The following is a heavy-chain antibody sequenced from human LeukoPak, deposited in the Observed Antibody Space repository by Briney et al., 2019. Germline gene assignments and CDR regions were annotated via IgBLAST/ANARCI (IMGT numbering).Heavy chain of an antibody. D-gene: IGHD5-24*01. V-gene: IGHV3-23*01. J-gene: IGHJ4*02. CDR1: AFTFSYYA. Sequence: GGSLRLSCAASAFTFSYYAMSWVRQAPGRGLEWVSAISGSGSTHYADSVKGRFTISRDNSKNTLYLQMNSLRAEDTAVYYCARDRKEMATISPSDYWGQGTLVTVSS. CDR3: ARDRKEMATISPSDY. CDR2: ISGSGST.